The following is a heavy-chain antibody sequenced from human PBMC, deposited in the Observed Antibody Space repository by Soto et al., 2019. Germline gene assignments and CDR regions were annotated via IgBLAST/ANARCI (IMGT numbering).Heavy chain of an antibody. D-gene: IGHD6-13*01. Sequence: XETLSLTCTVSGCSISSSSYYWGWIRQPPGKGLEWIGSIYYSGSTYYNPSLKSRVTISVDTSKNQFSLKLSSVTAADTAVYYCARHEPRIAAAGTRGRGAFDIWGQGTMVTVSS. CDR3: ARHEPRIAAAGTRGRGAFDI. CDR2: IYYSGST. J-gene: IGHJ3*02. CDR1: GCSISSSSYY. V-gene: IGHV4-39*01.